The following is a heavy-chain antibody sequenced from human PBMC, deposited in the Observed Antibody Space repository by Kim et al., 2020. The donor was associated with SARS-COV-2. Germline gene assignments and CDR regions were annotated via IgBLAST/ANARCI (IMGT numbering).Heavy chain of an antibody. CDR3: ARDGDAYGDFVS. Sequence: NAQNCQGRVTMTADTSTSTAYMELRSLNSDDTAVYYCARDGDAYGDFVSWGQGTLVTVSS. J-gene: IGHJ5*02. D-gene: IGHD4-17*01. V-gene: IGHV1-18*01.